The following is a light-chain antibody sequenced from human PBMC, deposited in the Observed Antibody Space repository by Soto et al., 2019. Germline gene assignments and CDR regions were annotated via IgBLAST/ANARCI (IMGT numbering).Light chain of an antibody. J-gene: IGKJ1*01. CDR2: HAS. Sequence: DIQMTQSPSSVSASVGDRVTISCRASQGISTWLAWYQQSPGKAPKLLIYHASSLESGVPSRFSGSGSGTEFTLTISSLQPDDFATYYCQQYNSYPWTFGQGTKVDIK. CDR1: QGISTW. CDR3: QQYNSYPWT. V-gene: IGKV1-5*01.